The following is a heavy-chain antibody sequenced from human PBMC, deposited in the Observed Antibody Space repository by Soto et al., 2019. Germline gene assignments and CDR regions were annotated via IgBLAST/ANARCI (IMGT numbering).Heavy chain of an antibody. J-gene: IGHJ4*02. D-gene: IGHD5-18*01. CDR2: IYYSGST. CDR1: GGSISSGGYY. CDR3: ARSGYSYGPNPLLY. V-gene: IGHV4-31*03. Sequence: QVQLQESGPGLVKPSQTLSLTCTVSGGSISSGGYYWSWIRQHPGKGLEWIGYIYYSGSTYYNPAHQSRVTISVDTSKTQFSLKLSSVTAADTAVYYCARSGYSYGPNPLLYWGQGTLVTVSS.